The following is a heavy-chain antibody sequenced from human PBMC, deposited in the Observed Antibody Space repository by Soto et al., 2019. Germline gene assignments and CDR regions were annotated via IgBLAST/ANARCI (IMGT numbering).Heavy chain of an antibody. CDR3: AGKTVAGYFDY. Sequence: GGSLRLSCAASGFTFSSYGMHWVRQAPGKGLEWVAVISYDGSNKYYADSVKGRFTISRDNSKNTLYLQMNSLRAEDTAVYYCAGKTVAGYFDYWGQGTLVTVSS. CDR2: ISYDGSNK. D-gene: IGHD6-19*01. J-gene: IGHJ4*02. CDR1: GFTFSSYG. V-gene: IGHV3-30*03.